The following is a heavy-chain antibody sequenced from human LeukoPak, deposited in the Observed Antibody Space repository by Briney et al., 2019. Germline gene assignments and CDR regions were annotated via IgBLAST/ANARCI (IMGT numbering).Heavy chain of an antibody. CDR3: ARETGKRGMDV. V-gene: IGHV3-74*01. Sequence: GGSLRLSCAASGFTFSSYWMHWVRQAPGKGLVWVSRTNSDGSSTSYADSVKGRFTISRDNAKNTLYLQMNSLRAEDTAVYYCARETGKRGMDVWGQGTTVTVSS. J-gene: IGHJ6*02. CDR1: GFTFSSYW. CDR2: TNSDGSST. D-gene: IGHD1-1*01.